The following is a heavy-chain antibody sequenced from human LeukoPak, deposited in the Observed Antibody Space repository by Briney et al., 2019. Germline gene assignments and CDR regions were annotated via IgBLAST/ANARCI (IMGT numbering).Heavy chain of an antibody. J-gene: IGHJ4*02. CDR3: AKDRGYYYDSSGYRPFDY. D-gene: IGHD3-22*01. V-gene: IGHV3-30*02. CDR2: IRYDGSNK. Sequence: GGSLRLSCAASGFTFSSYGMHWVRQAPGKGLEWVAFIRYDGSNKYYADSVKGRFTISRDNSKNTLYLQMNSLRAEDTAVYYCAKDRGYYYDSSGYRPFDYWGQGTLVTVSS. CDR1: GFTFSSYG.